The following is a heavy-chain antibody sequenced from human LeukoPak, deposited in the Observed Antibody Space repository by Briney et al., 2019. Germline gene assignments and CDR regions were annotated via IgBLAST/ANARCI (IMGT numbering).Heavy chain of an antibody. D-gene: IGHD3-10*01. CDR1: GYSFTSYW. J-gene: IGHJ4*02. Sequence: GESLKISCKGSGYSFTSYWIGWVRQMPGKGLEWMGIIYPGDSDTRYSPSFQGQVTISADKSISTAYLQWSSLKASDTAMYYCARRPIYYYGSGSHPYYVDYWGQGTLVTVSS. CDR3: ARRPIYYYGSGSHPYYVDY. V-gene: IGHV5-51*01. CDR2: IYPGDSDT.